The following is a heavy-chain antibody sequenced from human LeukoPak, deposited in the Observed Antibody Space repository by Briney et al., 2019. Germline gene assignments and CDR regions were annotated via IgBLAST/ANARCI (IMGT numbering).Heavy chain of an antibody. CDR1: GDSISTYY. Sequence: PSENLSLTCTVSGDSISTYYWSWIRQHPGKGLEWIGYIYYSGSTYYNPSLKSRVTISVDTSKNQFSLKLSSVTAADTAVYYCARGWFGEFNFDYWGRGTLVTVSS. CDR2: IYYSGST. D-gene: IGHD3-10*01. CDR3: ARGWFGEFNFDY. V-gene: IGHV4-59*06. J-gene: IGHJ4*02.